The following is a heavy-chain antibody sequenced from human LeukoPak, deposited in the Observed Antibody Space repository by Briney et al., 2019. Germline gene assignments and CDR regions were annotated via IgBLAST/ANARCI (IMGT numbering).Heavy chain of an antibody. V-gene: IGHV4-59*01. D-gene: IGHD4-23*01. CDR3: ARHRSDTGGKKGVNWFDP. CDR1: GGSINNYY. J-gene: IGHJ5*02. Sequence: MPSETLSLTCSVSGGSINNYYWSWIRQPPGKGLEWLGNIYFSGTTDYNSSLKSRLTISVDTFKNQLSLNLQSVTAADTATYYCARHRSDTGGKKGVNWFDPWGQGTLVTVSS. CDR2: IYFSGTT.